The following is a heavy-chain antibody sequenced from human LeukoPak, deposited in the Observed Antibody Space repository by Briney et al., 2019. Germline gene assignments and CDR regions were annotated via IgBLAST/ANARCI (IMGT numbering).Heavy chain of an antibody. CDR1: GFTFSSYC. V-gene: IGHV3-7*01. CDR2: IKQDESEK. CDR3: AVDYYGSGSYYI. J-gene: IGHJ4*02. D-gene: IGHD3-10*01. Sequence: GQSLRLSCAASGFTFSSYCMSWVRQAPGKGLEWVANIKQDESEKYYVDSVKGRFTISRDNAKNSLYLQMNSLRAEDTAVYYCAVDYYGSGSYYIWGQGTLVTVSS.